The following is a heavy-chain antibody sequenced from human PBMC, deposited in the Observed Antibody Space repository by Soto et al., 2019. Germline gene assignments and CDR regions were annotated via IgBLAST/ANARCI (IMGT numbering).Heavy chain of an antibody. Sequence: SETVSLTCTVSGGSISVLYWNLIRQSPRKGLEWIAYVYYNGAANYNPSFKSRATVSVDTSKNQFSLKLTSVTAADTAVYYCARGMDRKIGLFDLWGPGKLVTVS. CDR1: GGSISVLY. CDR3: ARGMDRKIGLFDL. V-gene: IGHV4-59*03. J-gene: IGHJ1*01. CDR2: VYYNGAA. D-gene: IGHD3-16*01.